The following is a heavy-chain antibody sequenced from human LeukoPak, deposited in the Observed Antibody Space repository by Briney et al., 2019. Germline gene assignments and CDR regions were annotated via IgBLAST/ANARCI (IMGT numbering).Heavy chain of an antibody. CDR3: ARDYYGSGSYGI. V-gene: IGHV1-18*01. J-gene: IGHJ4*02. CDR2: ISAYNGNT. Sequence: ASVKVSCKASGYTFTNYGINWVRQAPGQGLEWMGWISAYNGNTNYAQKLQGRVTMTTDTSTSTAYMELRSLRSDDTAVYYCARDYYGSGSYGIWGQGTLVTVSS. D-gene: IGHD3-10*01. CDR1: GYTFTNYG.